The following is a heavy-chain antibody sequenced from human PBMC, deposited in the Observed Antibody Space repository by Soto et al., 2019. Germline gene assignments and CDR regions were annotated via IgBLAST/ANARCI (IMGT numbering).Heavy chain of an antibody. V-gene: IGHV3-21*01. CDR3: ARAMVRGVTSFDY. D-gene: IGHD3-10*01. Sequence: GGSLRLSCAASGFTFSSYSMNWVRQAPGKGLEWVSSISSSSSYIYYADSVKGRFTISRDNAKNSLYLQMNSLRAEDTAVYYCARAMVRGVTSFDYWGQGTPVTVSS. J-gene: IGHJ4*02. CDR1: GFTFSSYS. CDR2: ISSSSSYI.